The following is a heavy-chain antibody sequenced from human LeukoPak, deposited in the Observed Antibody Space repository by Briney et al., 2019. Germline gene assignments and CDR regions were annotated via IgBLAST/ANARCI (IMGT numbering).Heavy chain of an antibody. CDR3: ARGGNRFGGFYFDY. D-gene: IGHD3-10*01. Sequence: SETLSLTCTVSADSISSSRHFCTWIRQHPGEGPETIGFNHFSRSTNHNPSLKSRVAISVDASKNQFSLRLSSVTSADTAVYYCARGGNRFGGFYFDYWGQGILVTVSS. J-gene: IGHJ4*02. V-gene: IGHV4-31*03. CDR1: ADSISSSRHF. CDR2: NHFSRST.